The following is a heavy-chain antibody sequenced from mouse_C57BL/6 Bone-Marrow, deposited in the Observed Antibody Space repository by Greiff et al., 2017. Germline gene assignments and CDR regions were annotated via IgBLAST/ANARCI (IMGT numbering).Heavy chain of an antibody. CDR2: IYPRSGNT. V-gene: IGHV1-81*01. CDR3: ARATVVATDWYFDV. CDR1: GYTFTSYG. Sequence: QVQLQQSGAELARPGASVKLSCKASGYTFTSYGISWVKQRTGQGLEWIGEIYPRSGNTYYNEKFKGQATLTADNSSSTAYMELRSLTSEDSAVYFCARATVVATDWYFDVWGTGTTVTVSS. D-gene: IGHD1-1*01. J-gene: IGHJ1*03.